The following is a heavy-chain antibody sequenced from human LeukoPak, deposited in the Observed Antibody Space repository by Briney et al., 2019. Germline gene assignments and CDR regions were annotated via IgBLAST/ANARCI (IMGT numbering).Heavy chain of an antibody. Sequence: PSETLSLTCTVSGGSISSYYWSWIRQPPGKGLEWIGYIYYSGSTNYNPSLKSRVTISVDTSKNQLSLKLSSVTAADAAVYYCARDRAYCSGGSCYDDAFDIWGQGTMVTVSS. CDR2: IYYSGST. J-gene: IGHJ3*02. CDR3: ARDRAYCSGGSCYDDAFDI. CDR1: GGSISSYY. V-gene: IGHV4-59*01. D-gene: IGHD2-15*01.